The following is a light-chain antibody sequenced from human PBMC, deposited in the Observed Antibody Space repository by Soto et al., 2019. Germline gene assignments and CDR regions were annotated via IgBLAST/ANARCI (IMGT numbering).Light chain of an antibody. Sequence: EIVITQSPGTLSVSPGERATLSCRASQSVSSNLAWYQQKPGQAPRLLISDASTRATGIPAGFSGSGSGTECTLTISRLQSEDFSVYYGQQYIKSPITFGQGTRLEI. CDR1: QSVSSN. V-gene: IGKV3-15*01. CDR3: QQYIKSPIT. J-gene: IGKJ5*01. CDR2: DAS.